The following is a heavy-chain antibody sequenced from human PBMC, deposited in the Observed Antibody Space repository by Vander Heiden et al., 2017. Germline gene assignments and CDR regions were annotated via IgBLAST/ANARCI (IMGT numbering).Heavy chain of an antibody. CDR1: GFIFSSYA. V-gene: IGHV3-23*01. J-gene: IGHJ4*02. CDR2: ISGSGGST. Sequence: EVQLLESGGGLVQPGGSLRLSCAASGFIFSSYAMSWVRQAPGKGLEWVSAISGSGGSTYYADSVKGRFTISRDNSKNTLYLQMNSLRAEDTAVYYCAKDLEYSSSSDPYFDYWGQGTLVTVSS. D-gene: IGHD6-6*01. CDR3: AKDLEYSSSSDPYFDY.